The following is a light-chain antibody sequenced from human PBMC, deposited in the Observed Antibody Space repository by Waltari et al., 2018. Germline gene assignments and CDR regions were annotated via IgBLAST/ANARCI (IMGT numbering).Light chain of an antibody. CDR2: EVS. J-gene: IGLJ2*01. Sequence: QSALTQPASVSGSPGQSITISCTGTSSDVGGYNYVSWYQQHPGKAPKLMSYEVSNRPSGVSNRFSGSKSGNTASLTISGLQAEDEADYYCSSYTSSSTPVFGGGTKLTVL. CDR1: SSDVGGYNY. V-gene: IGLV2-14*01. CDR3: SSYTSSSTPV.